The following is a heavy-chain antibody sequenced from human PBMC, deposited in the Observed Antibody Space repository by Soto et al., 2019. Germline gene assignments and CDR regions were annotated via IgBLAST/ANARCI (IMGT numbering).Heavy chain of an antibody. V-gene: IGHV3-30-3*01. CDR1: GFTFSTYA. CDR2: ISYDGSNK. D-gene: IGHD2-15*01. J-gene: IGHJ6*02. CDR3: ARVGYCIGSSCMRGAMDV. Sequence: QVQLVESGGGVVQPGRSLRLSCVASGFTFSTYAMHWVRQAPGKGLEWVAVISYDGSNKYYADSVKGRFTISRDNSKNTLYLQMNSLRVEDTGLYYCARVGYCIGSSCMRGAMDVWGQGTTATVSS.